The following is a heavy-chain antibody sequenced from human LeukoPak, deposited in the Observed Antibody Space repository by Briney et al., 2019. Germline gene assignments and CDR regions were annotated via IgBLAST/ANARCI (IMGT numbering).Heavy chain of an antibody. CDR1: GCTFSSYA. D-gene: IGHD3-9*01. Sequence: GGALRLSCAASGCTFSSYAMSWVRQAPGRGLEWVSASSGSGGSTYYADSVKGRLTISRDNSKNPAYLQMNRLRAEDTAVYYCAKDGIYDILTGYFDYWGQGTLVTVSS. CDR3: AKDGIYDILTGYFDY. CDR2: SSGSGGST. V-gene: IGHV3-23*01. J-gene: IGHJ4*02.